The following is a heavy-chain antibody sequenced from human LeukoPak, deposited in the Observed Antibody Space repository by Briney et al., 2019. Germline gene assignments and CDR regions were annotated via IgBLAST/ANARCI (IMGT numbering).Heavy chain of an antibody. CDR2: IYYHENT. Sequence: SETLSLTCTVSGGSISSSSDYWGWIRQAPGKGLEWIGSIYYHENTYYNSSLKSRVTISVDTSKNQFSLKLNSVTAADTAVYYCARGTVGLDRFYYYYYMDVWGKGTTVTVSS. V-gene: IGHV4-39*07. J-gene: IGHJ6*03. CDR1: GGSISSSSDY. CDR3: ARGTVGLDRFYYYYYMDV. D-gene: IGHD4-23*01.